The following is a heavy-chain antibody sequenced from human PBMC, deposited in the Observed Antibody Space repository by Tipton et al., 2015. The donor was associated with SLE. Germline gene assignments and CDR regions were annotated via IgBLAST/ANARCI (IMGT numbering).Heavy chain of an antibody. CDR2: IYYSGST. V-gene: IGHV4-31*03. J-gene: IGHJ3*02. CDR3: ARGLSNRKRSSDTFDK. Sequence: TLSLTCTVSGDSLSSDTYYWSWIRQPPGKGLEWIGYIYYSGSTYRVPSLESRITMSVDTSNNQFSPKMSSVTAADTAVYYCARGLSNRKRSSDTFDKWGQGTMVTVSS. CDR1: GDSLSSDTYY.